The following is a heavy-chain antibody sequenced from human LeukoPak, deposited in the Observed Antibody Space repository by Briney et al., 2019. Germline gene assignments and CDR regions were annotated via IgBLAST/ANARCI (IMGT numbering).Heavy chain of an antibody. V-gene: IGHV4-34*01. Sequence: SETLSLTCAVYRGSFSGYYWSWIRQPPGKGLEWIGEINHSGSTNYNPSLKSRVTISVDTSKNQFSLKLSSVTAADTAVYYCARGYDFWGGDWGHWGQGALVTVSS. CDR1: RGSFSGYY. D-gene: IGHD3-3*01. CDR2: INHSGST. CDR3: ARGYDFWGGDWGH. J-gene: IGHJ4*02.